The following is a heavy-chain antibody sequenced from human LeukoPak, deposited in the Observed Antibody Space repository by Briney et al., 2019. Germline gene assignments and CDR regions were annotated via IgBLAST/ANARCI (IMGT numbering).Heavy chain of an antibody. CDR3: ASQLGGTTFH. V-gene: IGHV4-59*01. J-gene: IGHJ4*02. CDR2: VYYNGIT. D-gene: IGHD1-1*01. Sequence: PSETLSLTCTVSGVSISSYFWSWIRQPPGKGPEWIGYVYYNGITNYNPSLKSRVSISLDTSKNQFSLKLNSVTAADTAVYYCASQLGGTTFHWGQGTLVTVCS. CDR1: GVSISSYF.